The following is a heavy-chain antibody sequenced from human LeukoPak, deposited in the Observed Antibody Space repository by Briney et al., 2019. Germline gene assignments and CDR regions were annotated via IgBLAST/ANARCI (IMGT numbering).Heavy chain of an antibody. CDR2: IYYSGST. V-gene: IGHV4-59*01. D-gene: IGHD6-19*01. Sequence: PSETLSHPCTVSGGSLTSYYWNWLRQPPGKGLEWLGYIYYSGSTNYNPSLKSRVTISVDTSKNQFSLKLTSVTAADTAVYYCARDRIYSSGWYSRYFDLWGRGTLVTVSS. CDR3: ARDRIYSSGWYSRYFDL. J-gene: IGHJ2*01. CDR1: GGSLTSYY.